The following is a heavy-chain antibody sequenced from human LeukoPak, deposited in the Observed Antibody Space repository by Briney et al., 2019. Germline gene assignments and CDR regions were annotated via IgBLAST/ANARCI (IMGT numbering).Heavy chain of an antibody. CDR2: IYSGGST. D-gene: IGHD1-26*01. J-gene: IGHJ3*02. CDR1: GFTVSSNY. Sequence: GGSLRLSCAASGFTVSSNYMSWVRQAPGKGLEWVSVIYSGGSTYYADSVKGRFTISGHNSKNTLYLQMNSLRAEDTAVYYCARGSGRTIGAFDIWGQGTMVTASS. CDR3: ARGSGRTIGAFDI. V-gene: IGHV3-53*04.